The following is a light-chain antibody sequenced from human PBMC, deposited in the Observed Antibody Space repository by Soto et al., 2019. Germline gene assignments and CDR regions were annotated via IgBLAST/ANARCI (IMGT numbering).Light chain of an antibody. V-gene: IGKV3-20*01. J-gene: IGKJ3*01. Sequence: EIVLTQSPGTLSLSPGERATLSCRASQSVSSSYLAWYQQKPGQAPRLLIYGASSRATGIPDRFSGSGSGTDFNLTISRLEPEDFGVYYCQQYGSSPIFSVGPGPKVDIK. CDR1: QSVSSSY. CDR3: QQYGSSPIFS. CDR2: GAS.